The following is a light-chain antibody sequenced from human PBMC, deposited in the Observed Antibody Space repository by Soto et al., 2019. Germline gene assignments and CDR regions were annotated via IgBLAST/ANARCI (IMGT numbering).Light chain of an antibody. Sequence: EIVLTQSPGTLSLSPGERATLSCRASQSLSSNYLAWYQQRPGQSPRLLVYGASSRATGIPDRFSGSGFGTDVALTISRLEPEDSAVYYCHQYDNAPFTFGPGTRVCIK. V-gene: IGKV3-20*01. CDR1: QSLSSNY. CDR2: GAS. CDR3: HQYDNAPFT. J-gene: IGKJ3*01.